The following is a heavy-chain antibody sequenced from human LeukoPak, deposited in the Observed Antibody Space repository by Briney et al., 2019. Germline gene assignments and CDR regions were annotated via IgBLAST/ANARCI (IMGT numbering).Heavy chain of an antibody. CDR1: GIPFSNFW. Sequence: GGSLRLSCAASGIPFSNFWMHWVRQAPGKGLEWVSRIKNDGRSSTYAASVKGRFTISRDNAKNMLYLQMNDLRVEDTAFYYCAFRSVAGRGVDNWGQGTLVTVSS. V-gene: IGHV3-74*01. J-gene: IGHJ4*02. CDR3: AFRSVAGRGVDN. CDR2: IKNDGRSS. D-gene: IGHD6-19*01.